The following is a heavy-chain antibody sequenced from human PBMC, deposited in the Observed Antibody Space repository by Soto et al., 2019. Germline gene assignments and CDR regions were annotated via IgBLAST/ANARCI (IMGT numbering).Heavy chain of an antibody. Sequence: GESLKISGNGSGYSFTSYWIGWVRQMPGKGLEWMGIIYPGDSDTRYSPSLQGQVTISADKSISTAYLQWSNLKASDTAMYYFSRPGSRTSFTLFGPFPSPSNYYGMDVLVQGTPVTVSS. D-gene: IGHD3-10*01. CDR3: SRPGSRTSFTLFGPFPSPSNYYGMDV. CDR1: GYSFTSYW. J-gene: IGHJ6*02. V-gene: IGHV5-51*01. CDR2: IYPGDSDT.